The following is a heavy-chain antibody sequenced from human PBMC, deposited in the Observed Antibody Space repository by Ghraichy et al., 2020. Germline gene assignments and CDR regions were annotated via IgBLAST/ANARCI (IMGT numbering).Heavy chain of an antibody. CDR3: ARLYYDILTGYYPVFYAFDI. CDR1: GGSISSSSYY. V-gene: IGHV4-39*01. CDR2: IYYSGST. J-gene: IGHJ3*02. D-gene: IGHD3-9*01. Sequence: SQTLSLTCTVSGGSISSSSYYWGWIRQPPGKGLEWIGSIYYSGSTYYNPSLKSRVTISVDTSKNQFSLKLSSVTAADTAVYYCARLYYDILTGYYPVFYAFDIWGQGTMVTVSS.